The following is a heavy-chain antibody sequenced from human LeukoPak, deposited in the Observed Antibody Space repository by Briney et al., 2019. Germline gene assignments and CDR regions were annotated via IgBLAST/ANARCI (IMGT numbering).Heavy chain of an antibody. Sequence: SETLSLTCTVSGGSISTNSWSWIRQPLGKGLEWIGHIYNSGSANYNPSLKSRVTISVDTSKNQFSLRLSSVTAADTAVYYCARGGRDGYNFDYWGQGTLVTVSS. J-gene: IGHJ4*02. CDR3: ARGGRDGYNFDY. CDR2: IYNSGSA. D-gene: IGHD5-24*01. CDR1: GGSISTNS. V-gene: IGHV4-59*01.